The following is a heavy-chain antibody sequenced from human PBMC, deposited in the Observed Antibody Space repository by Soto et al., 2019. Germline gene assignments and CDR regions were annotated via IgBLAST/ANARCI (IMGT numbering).Heavy chain of an antibody. D-gene: IGHD6-6*01. V-gene: IGHV1-8*01. CDR3: ARLRAARRVHWFDP. CDR2: MNPNSGNT. J-gene: IGHJ5*02. CDR1: GYTFTSYD. Sequence: GASVKVSCKASGYTFTSYDINWVRQATGQGLEWMGWMNPNSGNTGYAQKFQGRVTMTRNTSISTAYMELSSLRSEDTAVYYCARLRAARRVHWFDPWGQGTLVTVSS.